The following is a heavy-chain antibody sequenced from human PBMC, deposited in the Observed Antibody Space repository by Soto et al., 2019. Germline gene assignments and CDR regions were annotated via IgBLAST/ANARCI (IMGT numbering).Heavy chain of an antibody. CDR1: GFTFSSYA. CDR3: AKVSVRYFDWSHYFGY. V-gene: IGHV3-23*01. CDR2: ISGSGGST. D-gene: IGHD3-9*01. Sequence: EVQLLESGGGLVQPGGSLRLSCAASGFTFSSYAMSWVRQAPGKGLEWVSAISGSGGSTYYADSVKGRFTIARDNSKNTLYLQMNSLRAEDTAVYYCAKVSVRYFDWSHYFGYWGQGTLVTVSS. J-gene: IGHJ4*02.